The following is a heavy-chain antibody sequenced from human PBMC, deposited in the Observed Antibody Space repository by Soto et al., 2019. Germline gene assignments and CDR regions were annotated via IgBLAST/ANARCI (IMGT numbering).Heavy chain of an antibody. J-gene: IGHJ4*02. CDR3: ATSGLDYYDSSGYFAGFEY. V-gene: IGHV3-33*01. CDR2: IWYDGSNK. Sequence: QVQLVESGGGVVQPGRSLRLSCAASGFTFSSYGMHWVRQAPGKGLEWVAVIWYDGSNKYYVDSVKGRFTISRDNSKNTLYLKMNSLRAEDTAVYYCATSGLDYYDSSGYFAGFEYWGQGTLVTVSS. D-gene: IGHD3-22*01. CDR1: GFTFSSYG.